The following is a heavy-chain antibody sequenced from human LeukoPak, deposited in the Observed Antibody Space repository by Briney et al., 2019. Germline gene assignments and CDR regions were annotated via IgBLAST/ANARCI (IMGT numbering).Heavy chain of an antibody. CDR1: GFTFSSYA. D-gene: IGHD3-22*01. J-gene: IGHJ3*02. CDR3: AKLGGKYYYDSSGRTGAFDI. V-gene: IGHV3-23*01. CDR2: ISGSGGST. Sequence: PGGSLRLSCAASGFTFSSYAMSWVRQAPGKGPEWVSAISGSGGSTYYADSVKGRFTISRDNSKNTPYRQMNSLRAEDTAVYYCAKLGGKYYYDSSGRTGAFDIWGQGTMVTVSS.